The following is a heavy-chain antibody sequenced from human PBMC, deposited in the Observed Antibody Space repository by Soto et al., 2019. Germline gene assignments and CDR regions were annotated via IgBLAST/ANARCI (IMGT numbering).Heavy chain of an antibody. CDR2: ISYDGTNK. CDR1: GFTFSSYG. CDR3: AKTRGYSGYDYVY. Sequence: QVQLVESGGGVVQPGKSLRLSCAASGFTFSSYGMHWVRQAPGKGLEWVAVISYDGTNKYYADSVKGRFTISRDNSKNTLYLQMNSLRAEDTAVYHCAKTRGYSGYDYVYWGQGTLVTVS. J-gene: IGHJ4*02. V-gene: IGHV3-30*18. D-gene: IGHD5-12*01.